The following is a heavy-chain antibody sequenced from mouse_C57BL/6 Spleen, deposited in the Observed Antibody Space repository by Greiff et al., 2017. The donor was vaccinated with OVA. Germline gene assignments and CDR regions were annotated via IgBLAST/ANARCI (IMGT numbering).Heavy chain of an antibody. V-gene: IGHV1-26*01. CDR3: ARSLETAQAYFDY. D-gene: IGHD3-2*02. CDR1: GYTFTDYY. J-gene: IGHJ2*01. CDR2: INPNNGGT. Sequence: EVQLQQSGPELVKPGASVKISCKASGYTFTDYYMNWVQQSHGKSLEWIGDINPNNGGTSYNQKFKGKATLTVDKSSSTAYMELRSLTSEASAVYYCARSLETAQAYFDYWGQGTTLTVSS.